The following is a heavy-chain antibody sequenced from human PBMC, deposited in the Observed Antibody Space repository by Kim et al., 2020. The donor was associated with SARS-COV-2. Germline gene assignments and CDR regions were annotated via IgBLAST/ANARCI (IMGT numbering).Heavy chain of an antibody. J-gene: IGHJ5*02. V-gene: IGHV3-53*01. CDR1: GFTVSSNY. Sequence: GGSLRLSCAASGFTVSSNYMSWVRQAPGKGLEWVSVIYSGGSTYYADSVKGRFTISRDNSKNTLYLQMNSLRAGDTAVYYCARGSGYYSPNNWFDPWGQGTLVTVSS. CDR2: IYSGGST. D-gene: IGHD3-3*01. CDR3: ARGSGYYSPNNWFDP.